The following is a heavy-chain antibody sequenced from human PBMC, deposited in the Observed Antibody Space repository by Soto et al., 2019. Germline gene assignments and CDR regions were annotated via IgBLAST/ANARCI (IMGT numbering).Heavy chain of an antibody. D-gene: IGHD3-3*01. CDR2: ISNDGTIT. Sequence: GGSLRLSCAASGLTFSNYWMHWVRQAPGQGLVWVSRISNDGTITDYADSVKGRFTVSRDNAKNTQSLQVDSLRSEDTAVYFCASAVDYDFWSGTTHYGMDVWGQGTTVTVSS. CDR3: ASAVDYDFWSGTTHYGMDV. J-gene: IGHJ6*02. CDR1: GLTFSNYW. V-gene: IGHV3-74*01.